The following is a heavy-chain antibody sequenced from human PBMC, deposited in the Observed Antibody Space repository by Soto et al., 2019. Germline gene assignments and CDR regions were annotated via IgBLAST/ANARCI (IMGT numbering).Heavy chain of an antibody. Sequence: SETLSLTCALSGGSISSSNWWSWVRQPPGKGLEWIGEIHHSGSTNYKSSLKSRVTISVDKSKNQFSLKLTSVTAADTAVYYCARNGYSNGWYHFDYWGQEILVTVSS. D-gene: IGHD6-19*01. V-gene: IGHV4-4*02. CDR1: GGSISSSNW. CDR3: ARNGYSNGWYHFDY. CDR2: IHHSGST. J-gene: IGHJ4*02.